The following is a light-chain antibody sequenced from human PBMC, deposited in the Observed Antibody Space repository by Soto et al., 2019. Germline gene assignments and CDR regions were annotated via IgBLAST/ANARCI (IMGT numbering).Light chain of an antibody. CDR1: QSLLHSNGYNC. CDR3: MQALQTPLT. Sequence: DIVMTQSPVSLPVTPGEPASISCRSSQSLLHSNGYNCLDWYLQQPGQSPQLLIYLGSNRASGVPDRFSGSGSGTDFTLKISRVEAEDVGLYYCMQALQTPLTFGGGTKVEIK. J-gene: IGKJ4*01. V-gene: IGKV2-28*01. CDR2: LGS.